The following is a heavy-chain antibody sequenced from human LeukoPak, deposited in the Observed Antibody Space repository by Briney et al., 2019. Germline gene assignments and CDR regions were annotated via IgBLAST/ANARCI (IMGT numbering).Heavy chain of an antibody. D-gene: IGHD2-8*01. J-gene: IGHJ4*02. CDR2: INSDGSST. CDR1: GFTFSSYA. Sequence: GGSLRLSCAASGFTFSSYAMSWVRQAPGKGLVWVSRINSDGSSTSYADSVKGRFTISRDNAKNTLYLQMNSLRAEDTAVYYCARDLMEPGPILWGQGTLVTVSS. CDR3: ARDLMEPGPIL. V-gene: IGHV3-74*01.